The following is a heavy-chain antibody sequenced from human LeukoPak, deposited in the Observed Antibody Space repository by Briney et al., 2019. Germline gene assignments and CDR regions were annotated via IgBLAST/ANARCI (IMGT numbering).Heavy chain of an antibody. D-gene: IGHD2-8*02. Sequence: PSETLSLTCTVSGGSISSSSYYWGWIRQPPGKGLEWIGSIYYSGSTYYNPSLKSRVIISVDTSKNQFSLKLSSVTAADTAVYYCARGGGYCTGGVCSHFDYWGQGTLVTVSS. CDR2: IYYSGST. V-gene: IGHV4-39*01. CDR1: GGSISSSSYY. CDR3: ARGGGYCTGGVCSHFDY. J-gene: IGHJ4*02.